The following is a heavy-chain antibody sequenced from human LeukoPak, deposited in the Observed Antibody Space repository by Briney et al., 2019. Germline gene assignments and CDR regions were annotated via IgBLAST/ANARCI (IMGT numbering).Heavy chain of an antibody. CDR1: GGSVSSGSYY. CDR3: AAETYYYDSSGHQFNWFDP. Sequence: SETLSLTCTVSGGSVSSGSYYWSWIRQPPGKGLEWIGYIYYSGSTNYNPSLKSRVTISVDTSKNQFSLKLSSVTAADTAVYYCAAETYYYDSSGHQFNWFDPWGQEPWSPSPQ. CDR2: IYYSGST. V-gene: IGHV4-61*01. D-gene: IGHD3-22*01. J-gene: IGHJ5*02.